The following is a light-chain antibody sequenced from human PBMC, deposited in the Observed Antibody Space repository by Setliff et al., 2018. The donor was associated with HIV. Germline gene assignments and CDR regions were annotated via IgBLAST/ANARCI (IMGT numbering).Light chain of an antibody. V-gene: IGLV1-47*01. J-gene: IGLJ2*01. CDR2: RND. CDR1: SSNIRSNY. CDR3: AAWDDSLSGVV. Sequence: QSVLTQPPSASGTPGKWVTISCSGSSSNIRSNYVHWYQQLPGTAPKLLIYRNDQRPSGVPDRFSGSKSGTSASLAISGLRSEDEADYYCAAWDDSLSGVVFGGGTQLTVL.